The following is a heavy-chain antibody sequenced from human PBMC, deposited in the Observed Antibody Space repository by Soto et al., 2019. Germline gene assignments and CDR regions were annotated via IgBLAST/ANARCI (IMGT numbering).Heavy chain of an antibody. CDR3: ARTVILAWYYFDY. CDR2: IIPILGIA. D-gene: IGHD4-4*01. CDR1: GGTFSSYT. V-gene: IGHV1-69*02. Sequence: SVKVSCKASGGTFSSYTISWVRQAPGQGLEWMGRIIPILGIANYAQKFQGRVTITADKSTSTAYMELSSLRSEDTAVYYCARTVILAWYYFDYWGQGTLVTVSS. J-gene: IGHJ4*02.